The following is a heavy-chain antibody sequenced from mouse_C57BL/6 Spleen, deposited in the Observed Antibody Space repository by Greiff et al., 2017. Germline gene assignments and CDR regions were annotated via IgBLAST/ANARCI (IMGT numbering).Heavy chain of an antibody. D-gene: IGHD1-1*01. J-gene: IGHJ1*03. Sequence: VQLLQSGPELVKPGASVKIPCKASGYTFTDYNMDWVKQSPGKSLEWIGDINPNNGGTFYNQKFKGKVTLSVDKSSSTAYMKLRSLTSEDTTVYYCARSHYGSRGYFDVWGTGTTVTVSS. CDR2: INPNNGGT. V-gene: IGHV1-18*01. CDR1: GYTFTDYN. CDR3: ARSHYGSRGYFDV.